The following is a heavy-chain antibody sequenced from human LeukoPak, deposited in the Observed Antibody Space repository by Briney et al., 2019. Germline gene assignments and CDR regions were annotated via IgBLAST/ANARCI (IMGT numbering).Heavy chain of an antibody. D-gene: IGHD5-24*01. V-gene: IGHV1-18*01. CDR3: ARDPIHRDDYNAD. J-gene: IGHJ4*02. CDR1: GYTFTSYG. CDR2: ISAYNGNT. Sequence: SVKVSRKASGYTFTSYGISSVRQAPGQGLEWMGWISAYNGNTNYAQKLQGRVTMTTDTSTSTAYMELRSLRSDDTAVYYCARDPIHRDDYNADWGQGALVSVSS.